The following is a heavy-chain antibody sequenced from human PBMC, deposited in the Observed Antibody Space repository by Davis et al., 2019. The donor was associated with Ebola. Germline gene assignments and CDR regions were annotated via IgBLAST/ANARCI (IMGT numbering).Heavy chain of an antibody. D-gene: IGHD3-10*01. CDR3: ARTYYYGSGSYSSYYYYGMDV. Sequence: GGSLRLSCAASGFTFTTYWMSWVRQAPGKGLEWVANIKQDGSEKYYVDSVKGRFTISRDNAKNSLYLQMNSLRAEDTAVYYCARTYYYGSGSYSSYYYYGMDVWGQGTTVTVSS. CDR1: GFTFTTYW. V-gene: IGHV3-7*01. CDR2: IKQDGSEK. J-gene: IGHJ6*02.